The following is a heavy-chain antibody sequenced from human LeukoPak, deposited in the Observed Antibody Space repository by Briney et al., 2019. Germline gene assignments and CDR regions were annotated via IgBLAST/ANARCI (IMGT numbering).Heavy chain of an antibody. CDR2: IRYDGSNK. CDR3: ARRSRSGWFPDYYYYYMDV. D-gene: IGHD6-19*01. CDR1: GFTFSNYG. Sequence: GGSLRLSCVASGFTFSNYGMHWVRQAPGKGLEWVALIRYDGSNKYYADSVKGRFTISRDISKNTVYLRMNSLRAEDTAAYYCARRSRSGWFPDYYYYYMDVWGKGTTVSISS. V-gene: IGHV3-30*02. J-gene: IGHJ6*03.